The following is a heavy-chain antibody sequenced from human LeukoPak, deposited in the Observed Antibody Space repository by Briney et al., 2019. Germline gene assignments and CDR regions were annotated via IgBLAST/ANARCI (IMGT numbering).Heavy chain of an antibody. CDR3: ARVRLYYAGRVVPAAPIDY. V-gene: IGHV3-21*06. Sequence: GGSLRLSCIASGFTLSAYTMNWVRQAPGKGLEWVSTLTRGGDNDIHYADSVKGRFTISRDNSKNSLYLQMNSLRADDTAVYYCARVRLYYAGRVVPAAPIDYWGQGTLVTVSS. J-gene: IGHJ4*02. CDR2: LTRGGDNDI. CDR1: GFTLSAYT. D-gene: IGHD2-2*01.